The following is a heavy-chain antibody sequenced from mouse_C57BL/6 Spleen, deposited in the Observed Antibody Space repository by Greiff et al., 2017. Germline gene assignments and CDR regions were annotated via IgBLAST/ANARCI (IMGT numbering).Heavy chain of an antibody. CDR3: ARGRGTTVVAPDV. CDR1: GYTFTSYC. CDR2: IYPGSGST. D-gene: IGHD1-1*01. Sequence: QVQLQQPGAELVKPGASVKMSCKASGYTFTSYCITWVKQRPGQGLEWIGDIYPGSGSTNYNEKFKGKATLTVDTSSSTAYMQLSSLTSEDSAVYFCARGRGTTVVAPDVWGTGTTVSVSS. J-gene: IGHJ1*03. V-gene: IGHV1-55*01.